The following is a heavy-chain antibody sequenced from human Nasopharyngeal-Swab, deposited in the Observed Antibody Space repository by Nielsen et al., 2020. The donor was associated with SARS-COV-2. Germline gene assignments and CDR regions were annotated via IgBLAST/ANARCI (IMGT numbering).Heavy chain of an antibody. D-gene: IGHD4-11*01. CDR1: GGSISSGSYY. CDR3: ARNDYTGSSWFDP. CDR2: IYYSGST. V-gene: IGHV4-39*01. Sequence: SETLSLTCTVSGGSISSGSYYWGWIRQPPGKGLEWIGSIYYSGSTYYNPSLKSRVTISVDTSKNQFSLKLSSVTAADTAVYYCARNDYTGSSWFDPWGQGTLVTVSS. J-gene: IGHJ5*02.